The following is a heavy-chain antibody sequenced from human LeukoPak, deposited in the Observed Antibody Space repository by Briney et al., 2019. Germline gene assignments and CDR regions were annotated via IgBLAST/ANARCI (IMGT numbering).Heavy chain of an antibody. CDR3: ARALPAASHTSFDY. V-gene: IGHV3-66*01. CDR2: IYSGGTT. Sequence: GGSLRLSCAASGFTVSDNYMSWVRQAPGKGLEWVSIIYSGGTTYYADSVKGRFTISRDISKNTFYLQMNSLRVEDTAVFYCARALPAASHTSFDYWGQGTLVTVS. D-gene: IGHD2-2*01. J-gene: IGHJ4*02. CDR1: GFTVSDNY.